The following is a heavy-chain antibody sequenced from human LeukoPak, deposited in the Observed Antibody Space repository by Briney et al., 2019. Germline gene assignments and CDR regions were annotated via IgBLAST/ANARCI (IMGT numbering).Heavy chain of an antibody. J-gene: IGHJ6*03. CDR3: ARVRGCSSTSCPRYYYYYMDV. CDR1: GGSISSGSYY. D-gene: IGHD2-2*01. V-gene: IGHV4-61*02. CDR2: IYTSGST. Sequence: SETLSLTCTVSGGSISSGSYYWSWIRQPAGKGLEWIGRIYTSGSTNYNPSLKSRVTISVDTSKNQFSLKLSSVTAADTAVYYCARVRGCSSTSCPRYYYYYMDVCGKGTTVTVSS.